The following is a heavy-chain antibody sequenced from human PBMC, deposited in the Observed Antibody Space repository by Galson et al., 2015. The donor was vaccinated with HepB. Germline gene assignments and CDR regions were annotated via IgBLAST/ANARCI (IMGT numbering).Heavy chain of an antibody. CDR2: IYSDGST. V-gene: IGHV3-66*02. Sequence: SLRLSCAASGFSVSINYMSWVRQAPGKGLEWVSVIYSDGSTYYADSVTGRFTISRDNSKNTLFLQMNSLRPEDTAVYYCARDSYYYDRTGYYFFFAYWGQGALVTVSS. CDR1: GFSVSINY. D-gene: IGHD3-22*01. CDR3: ARDSYYYDRTGYYFFFAY. J-gene: IGHJ4*02.